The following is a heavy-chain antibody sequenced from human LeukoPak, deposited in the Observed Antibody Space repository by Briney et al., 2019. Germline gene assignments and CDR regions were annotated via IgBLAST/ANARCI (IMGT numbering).Heavy chain of an antibody. J-gene: IGHJ4*02. Sequence: SETLSLTCTASGCSISSYYWSWIRQPPGKGLEWMGYIYYSGSTNYNPSLKSRVTISVDTSKNQFSLKLSSVTAADTAVYYCARAVAVVRSLGYYFDYWGQGTLVTVSS. CDR2: IYYSGST. CDR3: ARAVAVVRSLGYYFDY. CDR1: GCSISSYY. D-gene: IGHD3-22*01. V-gene: IGHV4-59*01.